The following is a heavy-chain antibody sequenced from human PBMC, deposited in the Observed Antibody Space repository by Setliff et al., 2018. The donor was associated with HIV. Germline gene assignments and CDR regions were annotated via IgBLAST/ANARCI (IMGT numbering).Heavy chain of an antibody. CDR1: GGTFRSKG. J-gene: IGHJ4*02. CDR2: ISAYNGNT. Sequence: ASVKVSCKASGGTFRSKGISWVRQAPGQGLEWMGWISAYNGNTNYAQKFQGRVTMTRDTSTNTAYMEVRSLRPDDTAVYYCAKDKTEGAMGHWGQGTLVTVSS. V-gene: IGHV1-18*01. D-gene: IGHD1-26*01. CDR3: AKDKTEGAMGH.